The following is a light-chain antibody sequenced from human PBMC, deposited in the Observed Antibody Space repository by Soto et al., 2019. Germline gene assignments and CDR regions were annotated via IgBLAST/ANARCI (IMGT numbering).Light chain of an antibody. CDR2: GAS. Sequence: DIQMTQSPSSVSASVGDRLTITCRASRDISNSLAWYQQTPGKAPKLLLRGASSLHRGVPSRFSGGGAGTEFTLTISSLQPEDFATYYCLQTYNLPRTFGQGTKVEFK. J-gene: IGKJ1*01. CDR1: RDISNS. V-gene: IGKV1-12*01. CDR3: LQTYNLPRT.